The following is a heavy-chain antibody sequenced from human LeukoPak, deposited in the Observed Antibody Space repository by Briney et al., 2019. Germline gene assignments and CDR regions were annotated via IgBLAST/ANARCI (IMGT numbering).Heavy chain of an antibody. V-gene: IGHV4-59*01. CDR1: GGSISSYI. Sequence: KASETLSLSRAASGGSISSYIGSWIRQPPGKGLEWIGYIYYSGSTNYNPSLKSRVNISVDTSKNHSSLQLNTVTAADTAVYYCARGVRWSETGHYAFYLWGQGTMVTVSS. D-gene: IGHD3-3*01. CDR3: ARGVRWSETGHYAFYL. J-gene: IGHJ3*01. CDR2: IYYSGST.